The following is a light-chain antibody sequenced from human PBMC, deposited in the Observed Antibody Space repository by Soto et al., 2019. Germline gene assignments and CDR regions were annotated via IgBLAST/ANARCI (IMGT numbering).Light chain of an antibody. CDR1: SSDVGNYKY. V-gene: IGLV2-14*01. CDR3: FSYTSSGTYV. Sequence: QSALTQPASVSGSPGQSITISCTGTSSDVGNYKYVSWYQQHPGKAPKLMIYEVSNRPSGVSNRFSGSKSGNTASLTISGLQPEDETDYSCFSYTSSGTYVFGTGTKATAL. J-gene: IGLJ1*01. CDR2: EVS.